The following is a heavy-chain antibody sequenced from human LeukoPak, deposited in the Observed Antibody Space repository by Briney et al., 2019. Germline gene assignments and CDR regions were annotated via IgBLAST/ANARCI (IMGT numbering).Heavy chain of an antibody. CDR1: GGSINSYY. D-gene: IGHD3-3*01. CDR3: ARRDFNGWFDP. V-gene: IGHV4-59*08. J-gene: IGHJ5*02. CDR2: IYYSGST. Sequence: QPSETLSLTRTVSGGSINSYYWHWIRQSPGKGLEWIGRIYYSGSTNYNPSLKSRVTISVDTSKNQFSLKLSSVTAADTAVYYCARRDFNGWFDPWGQGSLVTVSS.